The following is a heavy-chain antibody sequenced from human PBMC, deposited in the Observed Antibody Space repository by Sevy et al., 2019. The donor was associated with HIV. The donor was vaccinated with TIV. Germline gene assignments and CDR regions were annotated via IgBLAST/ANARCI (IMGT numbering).Heavy chain of an antibody. CDR3: AKSPALFTIFDY. CDR1: GFTFSSYA. CDR2: ISGSGGSS. V-gene: IGHV3-23*01. J-gene: IGHJ4*02. D-gene: IGHD3-10*01. Sequence: GGSLRLSCAASGFTFSSYAMSWVRQAPGKGLEWVSAISGSGGSSYYADSVKGRFTISRDNSKNTLYLQMNSLRAEDTAVYYCAKSPALFTIFDYWGQGTLVTVSS.